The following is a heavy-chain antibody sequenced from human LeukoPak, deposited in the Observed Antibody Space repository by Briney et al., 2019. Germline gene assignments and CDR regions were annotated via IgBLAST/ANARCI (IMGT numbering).Heavy chain of an antibody. CDR2: IYYSGST. V-gene: IGHV4-30-4*08. CDR3: ARDGYHGSGSPHYMDV. Sequence: PSETLSLTCTVSGGSISSGDYYWSWIRQPPGKGLEWIGYIYYSGSTYYNPSLKSRVTISVDTSKNQFSLKLSSVTAADTAVYYCARDGYHGSGSPHYMDVWGKGTTVTVSS. D-gene: IGHD3-10*01. J-gene: IGHJ6*03. CDR1: GGSISSGDYY.